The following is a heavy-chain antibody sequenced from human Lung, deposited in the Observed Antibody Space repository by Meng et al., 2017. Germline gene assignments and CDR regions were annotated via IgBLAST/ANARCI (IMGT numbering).Heavy chain of an antibody. CDR1: GGSFSDYY. CDR2: INHSGST. V-gene: IGHV4-34*01. CDR3: ARGPTTMAHDFDY. Sequence: QVQRQQWGAGLFKPSETLSLTCVVSGGSFSDYYWSWIRQPPGKGLEWIGEINHSGSTNYNPSLESRATISVDTSQNNLSLKLSSVIAADSAVYYCARGPTTMAHDFDYWGQGTLVTVS. J-gene: IGHJ4*02. D-gene: IGHD4-11*01.